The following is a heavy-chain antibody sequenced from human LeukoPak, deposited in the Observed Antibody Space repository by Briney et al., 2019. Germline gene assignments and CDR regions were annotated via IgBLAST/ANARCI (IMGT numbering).Heavy chain of an antibody. D-gene: IGHD4-17*01. V-gene: IGHV3-53*01. Sequence: PGGSLRLSCAASGFTFNNYAMNWVRQAPGKGLEWVSVIYSGGSTYYADSVKGRFTISRDNSKNTLYLQMNSLRAEDTAVYYCARSRVVDGDYAWFDPWGQGTLVTVSS. J-gene: IGHJ5*02. CDR3: ARSRVVDGDYAWFDP. CDR1: GFTFNNYA. CDR2: IYSGGST.